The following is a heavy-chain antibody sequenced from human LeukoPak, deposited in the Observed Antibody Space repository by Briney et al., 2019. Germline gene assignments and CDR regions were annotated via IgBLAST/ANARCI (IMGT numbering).Heavy chain of an antibody. V-gene: IGHV3-9*01. D-gene: IGHD3-22*01. CDR3: AKDTGYYDSSGYFGGRFDP. Sequence: GRSLRLSCAGSGFIFNNYAMHWVRQPPGKGLEWVSGISWNSGSIDYADSVKGRFTISRDNAKNSLYLQMNSLRAEDTALYYCAKDTGYYDSSGYFGGRFDPWGQGTLVTVSS. CDR1: GFIFNNYA. CDR2: ISWNSGSI. J-gene: IGHJ5*02.